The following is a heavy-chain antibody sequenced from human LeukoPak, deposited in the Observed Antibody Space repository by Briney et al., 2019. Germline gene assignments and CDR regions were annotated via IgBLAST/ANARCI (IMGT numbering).Heavy chain of an antibody. CDR1: GDSISSYY. Sequence: SETLSLTCTVSGDSISSYYWSWIRQPPGKGLEWIGYIYYSGSTNYNPSLKSRVTISVDTSKNQFSLKLSSVIAADTAGYYCARIVVRGVICWFDAWGQGTLVTVSS. CDR2: IYYSGST. D-gene: IGHD3-10*01. V-gene: IGHV4-59*08. CDR3: ARIVVRGVICWFDA. J-gene: IGHJ5*02.